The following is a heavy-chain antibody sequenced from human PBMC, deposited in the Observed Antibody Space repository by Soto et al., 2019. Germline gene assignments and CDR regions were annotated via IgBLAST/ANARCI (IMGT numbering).Heavy chain of an antibody. CDR1: GDSISSDKW. V-gene: IGHV4-4*02. J-gene: IGHJ4*02. D-gene: IGHD2-21*02. CDR3: TRGGDWAFDY. CDR2: IHHRKST. Sequence: QVQLQESGPGLVKPSETLSLTCAVFGDSISSDKWWSWVRQPPGKGLEWIGEIHHRKSTNYNPSLKSRVSISVDKSKNQFSLILNSVTAADTAIYFCTRGGDWAFDYWGQGTLVTVSS.